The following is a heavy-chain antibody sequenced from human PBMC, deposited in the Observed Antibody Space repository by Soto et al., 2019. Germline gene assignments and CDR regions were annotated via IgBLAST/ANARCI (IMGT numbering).Heavy chain of an antibody. CDR1: GFTFSRYA. J-gene: IGHJ4*02. D-gene: IGHD2-15*01. CDR2: ISGSGDYT. V-gene: IGHV3-23*01. Sequence: GGSLRLSCAASGFTFSRYAMSWVRQAPGKGLEWVSAISGSGDYTYYADSVKGRFTISRDNSKNTLYVQMNSLRAEDTAVYYCEKGYGGNPFDYWGQXPLVTVSS. CDR3: EKGYGGNPFDY.